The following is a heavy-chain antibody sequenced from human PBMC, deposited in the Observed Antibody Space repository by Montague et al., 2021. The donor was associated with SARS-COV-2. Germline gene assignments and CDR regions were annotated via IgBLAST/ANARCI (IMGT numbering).Heavy chain of an antibody. V-gene: IGHV4-39*01. J-gene: IGHJ3*01. Sequence: SEILSLTCTVSGGSISNSIYYWGWIRQPPGKGLEWIGSIYYTGXTXYXXXXKXRVTISMNTSNNQFFLKLTSVTAADTAVYYCARPGRGYSYGLDAFEVWGQGTMVTVSS. CDR2: IYYTGXT. D-gene: IGHD5-18*01. CDR3: ARPGRGYSYGLDAFEV. CDR1: GGSISNSIYY.